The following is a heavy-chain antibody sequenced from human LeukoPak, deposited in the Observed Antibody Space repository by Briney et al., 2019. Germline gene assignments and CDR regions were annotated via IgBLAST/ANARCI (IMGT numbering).Heavy chain of an antibody. J-gene: IGHJ4*02. CDR3: ARDSGDYYDSSGYYYSF. CDR1: GGSISSSNW. D-gene: IGHD3-22*01. Sequence: PSGALSLTCAVSGGSISSSNWWSWVRQPPGQGLGWIGEIYHSGSTNYNPSLKSRVTISVDKSKNQFSLKLSSVTAADTAVYYCARDSGDYYDSSGYYYSFWGQGTLVTVSS. V-gene: IGHV4-4*02. CDR2: IYHSGST.